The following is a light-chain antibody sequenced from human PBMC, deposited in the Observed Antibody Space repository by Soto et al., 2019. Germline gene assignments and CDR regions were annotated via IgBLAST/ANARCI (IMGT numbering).Light chain of an antibody. CDR1: SNDVGGFKY. CDR3: SSYTAISNSLV. Sequence: QSVLTQPPSASGSPGQSVTISCTGTSNDVGGFKYVSWYRQYPGKAPKLILYEVSQRPSGVPDRFSGSKSGNTASLTVSGLQAEDEADYYCSSYTAISNSLVFGAGTKLTVL. J-gene: IGLJ1*01. CDR2: EVS. V-gene: IGLV2-8*01.